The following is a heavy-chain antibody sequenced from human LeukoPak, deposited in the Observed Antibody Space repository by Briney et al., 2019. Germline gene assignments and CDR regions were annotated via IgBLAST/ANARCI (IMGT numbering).Heavy chain of an antibody. Sequence: GGSLRLSCAASGCTFSSYATHWVRQAPGKGLQWVAVISYDGSNKYYADSVKGRFTISRDNSKNTLYLQMNSLRAEDTAVYYCARELSGEGQLDFDYWGQGTLVTVSS. D-gene: IGHD6-6*01. V-gene: IGHV3-30-3*01. CDR1: GCTFSSYA. CDR2: ISYDGSNK. J-gene: IGHJ4*02. CDR3: ARELSGEGQLDFDY.